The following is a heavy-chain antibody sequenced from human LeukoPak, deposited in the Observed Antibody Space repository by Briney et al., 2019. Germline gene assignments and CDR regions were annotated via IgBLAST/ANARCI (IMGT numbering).Heavy chain of an antibody. CDR3: AKDIRAVASYWYFDL. CDR1: GFTFDDYA. CDR2: ISWNSGST. V-gene: IGHV3-9*01. D-gene: IGHD3-16*01. Sequence: QPGGSLRLSCAASGFTFDDYAMHWVRHAPGKGLEWVSGISWNSGSTAYADSVKGRFTISRDNAKNSLYLQMNSLRAEDTALYYCAKDIRAVASYWYFDLWGRGTLVTVSS. J-gene: IGHJ2*01.